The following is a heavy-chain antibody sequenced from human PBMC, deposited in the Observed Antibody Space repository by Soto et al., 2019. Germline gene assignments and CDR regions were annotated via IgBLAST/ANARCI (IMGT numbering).Heavy chain of an antibody. CDR3: AMEVQVHTPAFVY. J-gene: IGHJ4*02. D-gene: IGHD3-10*01. V-gene: IGHV1-69*19. Sequence: QVQLVQSGAEMKKPGSSVKVSCQSSGGTFNTYAMNWVRQAPGQGPEWMGDISPMFGAANYAPKFQGRVTITADESTGTSYMQLSSLTSEDTVLYFCAMEVQVHTPAFVYWGQGTLVTVSS. CDR2: ISPMFGAA. CDR1: GGTFNTYA.